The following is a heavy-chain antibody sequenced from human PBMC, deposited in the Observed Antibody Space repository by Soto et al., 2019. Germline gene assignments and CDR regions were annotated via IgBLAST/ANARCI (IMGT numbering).Heavy chain of an antibody. CDR3: AQTLGRGY. CDR2: IHHSGST. J-gene: IGHJ4*02. D-gene: IGHD3-16*01. Sequence: QLQLQESGPGLVKPSETLSLTCTVSGDSIRNVNYYWGWIRQPPGKGLEWLGSIHHSGSTYYHPSLKRRVTTSVDTFKNQFSLKLTSLTAADPAVYYCAQTLGRGYWGLGILVAVSS. CDR1: GDSIRNVNYY. V-gene: IGHV4-39*01.